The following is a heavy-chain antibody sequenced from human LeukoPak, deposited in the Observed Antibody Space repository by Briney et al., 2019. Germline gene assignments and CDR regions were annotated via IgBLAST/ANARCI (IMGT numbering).Heavy chain of an antibody. CDR1: GYSISSGYY. Sequence: SETLSLTCTVSGYSISSGYYWGWIRQPPGKGLEWIGSIYHSGSTYYNPSLKSRVTISVDTSKNQFSLKLSSVTAADTAVYYCARVRGDIVVVKVFDYWGQGTLVTVSS. V-gene: IGHV4-38-2*02. CDR2: IYHSGST. D-gene: IGHD3-22*01. CDR3: ARVRGDIVVVKVFDY. J-gene: IGHJ4*02.